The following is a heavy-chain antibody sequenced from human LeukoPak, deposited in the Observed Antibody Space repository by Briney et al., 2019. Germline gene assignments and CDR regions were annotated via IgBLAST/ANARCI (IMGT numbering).Heavy chain of an antibody. CDR1: GGSFSGYY. CDR3: ARDPRETYYYDSSGYEGDAFDI. D-gene: IGHD3-22*01. CDR2: INHSGST. J-gene: IGHJ3*02. V-gene: IGHV4-34*01. Sequence: PSETLSLTRAVYGGSFSGYYWSWIRQPPGKGLEWIGEINHSGSTNYNPSLKSRVTISVDTSKNQFSLKLSSVTAADTAVYYCARDPRETYYYDSSGYEGDAFDIWGQGTMVTVSS.